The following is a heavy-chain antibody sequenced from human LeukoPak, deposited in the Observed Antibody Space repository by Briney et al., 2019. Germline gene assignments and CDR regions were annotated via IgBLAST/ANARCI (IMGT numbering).Heavy chain of an antibody. CDR1: GFTFSSYA. V-gene: IGHV3-23*01. CDR2: LSGIGGST. J-gene: IGHJ4*02. Sequence: GSLRLSCAASGFTFSSYAMSWVRQAPGKGLEWGSALSGIGGSTYYTDSVKGRFTISRDNSQNTLYLQMNSLRAEDTAVYLDWLLSFYYWGQGTLVTVSS. D-gene: IGHD3/OR15-3a*01. CDR3: WLLSFYY.